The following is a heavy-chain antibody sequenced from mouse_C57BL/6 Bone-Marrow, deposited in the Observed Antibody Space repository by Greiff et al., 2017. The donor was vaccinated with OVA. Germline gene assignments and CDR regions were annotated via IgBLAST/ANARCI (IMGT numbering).Heavy chain of an antibody. V-gene: IGHV1-63*01. CDR1: GYTFTNYW. CDR3: ARGGERAWFAY. Sequence: QVQLKESGAELVRPGTSVKMSCKASGYTFTNYWIGWAKQRPGHGLEWIGDIYPGGGYTNYNEKFKGKATLTADKSSSTAYMQFSSLTSEDSAIYYCARGGERAWFAYWGQGTLVTVSA. J-gene: IGHJ3*01. CDR2: IYPGGGYT.